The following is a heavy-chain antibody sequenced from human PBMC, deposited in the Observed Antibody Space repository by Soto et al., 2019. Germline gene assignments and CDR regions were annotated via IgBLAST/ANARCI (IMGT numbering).Heavy chain of an antibody. D-gene: IGHD6-19*01. CDR2: IRSKAYGGTT. Sequence: GGSLRLSCTASGFTFGDYAMSWVRQAPGKGLEWVGFIRSKAYGGTTEYAASVKGRFTISRDDSKSIAYLQMNSLKTEDTAVYYCTRGGQYSSGWYPGYFDYWGQGTLVTVSS. CDR1: GFTFGDYA. CDR3: TRGGQYSSGWYPGYFDY. V-gene: IGHV3-49*04. J-gene: IGHJ4*02.